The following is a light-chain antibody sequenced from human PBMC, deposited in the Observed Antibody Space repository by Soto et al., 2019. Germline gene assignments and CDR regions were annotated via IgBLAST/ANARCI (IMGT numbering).Light chain of an antibody. Sequence: QSALTQPASVSGSPGQSITISCSGVSGDVGNYNLVSWYQQYPGKAPALLIYEDDKRPSGVSNRFSGSKSDSKASLTISCLQAEDEADYYCCLYLGGTSVFGGGTQLTVL. J-gene: IGLJ7*01. V-gene: IGLV2-23*01. CDR1: SGDVGNYNL. CDR2: EDD. CDR3: CLYLGGTSV.